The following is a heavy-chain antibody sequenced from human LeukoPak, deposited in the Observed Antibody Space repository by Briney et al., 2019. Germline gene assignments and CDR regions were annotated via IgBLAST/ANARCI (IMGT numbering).Heavy chain of an antibody. CDR1: GFTFSSFS. J-gene: IGHJ4*02. V-gene: IGHV3-21*01. Sequence: GGSLRLSCAASGFTFSSFSMIWVRQAPGKGLEWVSSTSSSSAYTFYAESGKGRSTISRDNAKNTLYLQMNSLRGEDTAVYYCARGPDYYDSSYLDDWGQGILVTVSS. CDR3: ARGPDYYDSSYLDD. CDR2: TSSSSAYT. D-gene: IGHD3-22*01.